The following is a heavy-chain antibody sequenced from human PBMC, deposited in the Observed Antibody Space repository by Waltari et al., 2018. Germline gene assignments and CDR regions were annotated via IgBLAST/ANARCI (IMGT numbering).Heavy chain of an antibody. CDR1: GGSFSGYY. D-gene: IGHD3-3*01. CDR2: INHSGST. V-gene: IGHV4-34*01. CDR3: ARAQARIRLRFLYYYGMDV. Sequence: QVQLQQWGAGLLKPSETLSLTCAVYGGSFSGYYWSWIRQPPGKGLEWIGEINHSGSTNYNPSLKSRVTISVDTSKNQFSLKLSSVTAADTAVYYCARAQARIRLRFLYYYGMDVWGQGTTVTVSS. J-gene: IGHJ6*02.